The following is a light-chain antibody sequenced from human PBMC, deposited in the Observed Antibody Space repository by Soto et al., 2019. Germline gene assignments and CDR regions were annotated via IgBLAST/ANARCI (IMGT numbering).Light chain of an antibody. CDR2: LAS. V-gene: IGKV1-5*03. CDR1: QDVGSF. Sequence: DIQMAQSPSTLSASVGDTVTVTCRASQDVGSFLAWYQQKPGKAPKLPNYLASRLESGVPSRFSGSGSGTDFSLTISGLQPGAFASYFYQQYNCHSFYSFGQGTKLEIK. CDR3: QQYNCHSFYS. J-gene: IGKJ2*03.